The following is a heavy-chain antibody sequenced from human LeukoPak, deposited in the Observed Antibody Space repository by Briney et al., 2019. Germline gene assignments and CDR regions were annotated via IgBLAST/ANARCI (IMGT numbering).Heavy chain of an antibody. D-gene: IGHD3-10*01. CDR2: LRQDGGQI. CDR3: ATMEAVRFHY. J-gene: IGHJ4*02. Sequence: GGSLRLSCVASDFTFSNYWMSLVRQAPGKGLEGVCNLRQDGGQIYYLDSVKGRFTISRDNTKNLLYLQMNSLRAEDTAVYYCATMEAVRFHYWGQRALGTVSS. V-gene: IGHV3-7*01. CDR1: DFTFSNYW.